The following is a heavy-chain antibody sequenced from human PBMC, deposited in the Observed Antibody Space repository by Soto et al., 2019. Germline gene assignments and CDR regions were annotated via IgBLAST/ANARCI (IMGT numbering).Heavy chain of an antibody. CDR2: ISDSGTIT. V-gene: IGHV3-23*01. Sequence: PGGSLRLSCEGSDFIFINYGMSWVRQAPGKGLEWVAGISDSGTITNYADSVKGRFTISKDNSRRMLYLQMDSLRADNTAVYFGAKGGRTWYGFDSWGQGILVTVSS. D-gene: IGHD6-13*01. J-gene: IGHJ4*02. CDR3: AKGGRTWYGFDS. CDR1: DFIFINYG.